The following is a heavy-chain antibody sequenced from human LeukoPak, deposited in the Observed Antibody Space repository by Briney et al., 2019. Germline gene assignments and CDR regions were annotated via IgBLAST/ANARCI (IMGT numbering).Heavy chain of an antibody. Sequence: GGSLRLSCLASGFSFNSYTMNWVREAPGKGLEWVSTINPVSSYTWYAESVKGRFTISRDNPKNSLYLQMDSLGAEDTAVYYCVRDVSRRIGMDVWGQGTTVTVSS. D-gene: IGHD2/OR15-2a*01. CDR1: GFSFNSYT. CDR3: VRDVSRRIGMDV. J-gene: IGHJ6*02. V-gene: IGHV3-21*01. CDR2: INPVSSYT.